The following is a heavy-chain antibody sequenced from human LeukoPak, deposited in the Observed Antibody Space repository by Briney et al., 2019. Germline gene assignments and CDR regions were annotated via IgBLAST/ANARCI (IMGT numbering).Heavy chain of an antibody. Sequence: GGSLRLSCAASGFTVSSNYMSWVRQAPGKGLEWVSVIYSGGSTYYADSVKGRFTISRDNSKNTLYLQMNSLRAEDTAVYYCATSHYCSSTSCYEGGWFDPWGQGTLVTVSS. CDR2: IYSGGST. J-gene: IGHJ5*02. D-gene: IGHD2-2*01. CDR1: GFTVSSNY. CDR3: ATSHYCSSTSCYEGGWFDP. V-gene: IGHV3-53*01.